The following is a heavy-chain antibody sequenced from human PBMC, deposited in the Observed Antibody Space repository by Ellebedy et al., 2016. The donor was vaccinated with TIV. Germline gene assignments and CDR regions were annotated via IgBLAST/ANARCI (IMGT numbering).Heavy chain of an antibody. J-gene: IGHJ6*03. D-gene: IGHD1-26*01. CDR2: ISGSGGST. V-gene: IGHV3-23*01. CDR3: AREGRATTLFQYSYYYMDV. CDR1: GFTFSSYA. Sequence: GESLKISXAASGFTFSSYAMSWVRQAPGKGLEWVSAISGSGGSTYYADSVKGRFTISRDNSKNTLYLQMNSLRAEDTAVYYCAREGRATTLFQYSYYYMDVWGKGTTVTVSS.